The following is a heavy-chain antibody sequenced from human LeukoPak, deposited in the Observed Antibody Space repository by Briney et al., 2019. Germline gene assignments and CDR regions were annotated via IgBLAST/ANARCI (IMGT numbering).Heavy chain of an antibody. CDR1: GGSFSGYY. CDR2: INHSGST. D-gene: IGHD6-13*01. CDR3: ARPGYSSSWYQGYWFDP. V-gene: IGHV4-34*01. J-gene: IGHJ5*02. Sequence: SETLSLTCAVYGGSFSGYYWGWIRQPPGKGLEWIGEINHSGSTNYNPSLKSRVTISVDTSKNQFSLKLSSVTAADTAVYYCARPGYSSSWYQGYWFDPWGQGTLVTVSS.